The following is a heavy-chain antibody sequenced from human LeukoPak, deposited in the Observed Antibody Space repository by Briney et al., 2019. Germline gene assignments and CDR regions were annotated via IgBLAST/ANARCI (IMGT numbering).Heavy chain of an antibody. CDR1: GGSISSYY. Sequence: SETLSLTCTVSGGSISSYYWSWIRQPPGKVLEWIGYIYYSGSTNYNPSLKSRVTISVDTSKNQFSLKLSSVTAADTAVYYCARASECVTCYSYYYGMDVWGRGTTVTVTS. CDR2: IYYSGST. V-gene: IGHV4-59*01. CDR3: ARASECVTCYSYYYGMDV. D-gene: IGHD2-15*01. J-gene: IGHJ6*02.